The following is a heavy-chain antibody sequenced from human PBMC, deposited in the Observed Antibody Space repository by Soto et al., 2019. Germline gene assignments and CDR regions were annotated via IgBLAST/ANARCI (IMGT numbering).Heavy chain of an antibody. V-gene: IGHV1-58*01. D-gene: IGHD6-13*01. CDR2: IVVGSGNT. J-gene: IGHJ6*02. Sequence: SVKVSCKASGFTFTSSAVQWVRQARGQRLEWIGWIVVGSGNTNYAQKFQERVTITRDMSTSTAYMELSSLRSEDTAVYYCAAWGAAAGRGRFSYYYGMDVWGQGTTVTVSS. CDR3: AAWGAAAGRGRFSYYYGMDV. CDR1: GFTFTSSA.